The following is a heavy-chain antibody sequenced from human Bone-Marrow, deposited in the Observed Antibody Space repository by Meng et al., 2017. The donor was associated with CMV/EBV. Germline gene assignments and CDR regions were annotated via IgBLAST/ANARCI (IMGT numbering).Heavy chain of an antibody. D-gene: IGHD1-26*01. Sequence: GGSLRLSCAVSGFSVTSYFMTWVRQAPGKGLEYLSFIRSDDSTNYAESVQGRFVISRDNSKNTVFLLMNNLRAGDTALYYCARDRELLLSMDVWGQGTTVTVSS. CDR2: IRSDDST. J-gene: IGHJ6*02. V-gene: IGHV3-53*01. CDR3: ARDRELLLSMDV. CDR1: GFSVTSYF.